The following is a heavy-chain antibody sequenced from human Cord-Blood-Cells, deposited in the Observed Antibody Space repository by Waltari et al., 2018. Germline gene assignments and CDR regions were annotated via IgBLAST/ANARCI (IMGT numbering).Heavy chain of an antibody. V-gene: IGHV1-2*04. CDR3: ARGRPGIAAAGAFDI. CDR2: INPNSGGT. Sequence: QVQLVQSGAEVKKPGASVKVSCKASGYTFTGYYMHWVRQAPGQGLEWIGWINPNSGGTNYAQKFQGWVTMTRDTSISTAYMELSRLRSDDTAVYYCARGRPGIAAAGAFDIWGQGTMVTVSS. D-gene: IGHD6-13*01. J-gene: IGHJ3*02. CDR1: GYTFTGYY.